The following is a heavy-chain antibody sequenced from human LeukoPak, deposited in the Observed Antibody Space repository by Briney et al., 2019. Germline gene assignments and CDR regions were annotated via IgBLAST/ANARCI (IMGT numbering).Heavy chain of an antibody. CDR2: IHTNSCGT. Sequence: ASVTVSFKASVYTFTGYYMHWVRPARGKGLAGMGWIHTNSCGTNYAQRFQGRVTMTRDTSISTAYMELSRLRSDDTAVYDCARGFFPDIVVVPAAISYYMDVWGKGTTVTVSS. V-gene: IGHV1-2*02. D-gene: IGHD2-2*01. J-gene: IGHJ6*03. CDR1: VYTFTGYY. CDR3: ARGFFPDIVVVPAAISYYMDV.